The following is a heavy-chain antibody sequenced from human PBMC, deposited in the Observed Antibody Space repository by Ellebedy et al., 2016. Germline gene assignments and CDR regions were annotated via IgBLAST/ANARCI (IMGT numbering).Heavy chain of an antibody. Sequence: GGSLRLSXAASGFTFDDYAMRWVRQAPGKGLEWVSGISWNSGSIGYADSVKGRFTISRDNAKNSLYLQMNSLRAEDTALYYCAKDMGILLWFGEFDYWGQGTLVTVSS. CDR1: GFTFDDYA. CDR3: AKDMGILLWFGEFDY. CDR2: ISWNSGSI. D-gene: IGHD3-10*01. V-gene: IGHV3-9*01. J-gene: IGHJ4*02.